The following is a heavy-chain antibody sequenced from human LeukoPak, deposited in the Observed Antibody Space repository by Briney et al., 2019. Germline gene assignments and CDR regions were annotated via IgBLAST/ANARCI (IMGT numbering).Heavy chain of an antibody. Sequence: GGSLRLSCEASGFTFSNYWMSWVRQTPGKGLECVANIKPDGSDKYYVDSVKGRFTISRDNAKNSLYLQINSLRADDTAVYYCARLPTTPTFDYWGQGTLVTVSS. V-gene: IGHV3-7*01. CDR1: GFTFSNYW. D-gene: IGHD1-1*01. J-gene: IGHJ4*02. CDR2: IKPDGSDK. CDR3: ARLPTTPTFDY.